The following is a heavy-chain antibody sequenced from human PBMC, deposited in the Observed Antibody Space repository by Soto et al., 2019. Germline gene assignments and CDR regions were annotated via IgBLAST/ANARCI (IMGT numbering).Heavy chain of an antibody. V-gene: IGHV1-69*08. J-gene: IGHJ4*02. CDR1: ADTFTGYT. CDR3: ARSRGSYYSNFDS. Sequence: QVQLVQSGAEVKKPGSSVKVSCKASADTFTGYTVTWVRQAPGQGLEWVGRVIPILGASTFAQKFQGRVTISADKSTYTAYMVLTVLTSEDTAVYYCARSRGSYYSNFDSWGQGTLVTVSS. D-gene: IGHD3-10*01. CDR2: VIPILGAS.